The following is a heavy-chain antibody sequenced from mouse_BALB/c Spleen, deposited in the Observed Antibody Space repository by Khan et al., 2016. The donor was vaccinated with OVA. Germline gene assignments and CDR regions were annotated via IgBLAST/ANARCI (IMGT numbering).Heavy chain of an antibody. CDR1: GYTFTSYW. D-gene: IGHD1-1*01. CDR2: IAPGSGST. J-gene: IGHJ4*01. V-gene: IGHV1S41*01. CDR3: ARENYYGRTCYAIDY. Sequence: DLVKPGASVKLSCKASGYTFTSYWINWIKQRPGQGLEWIGRIAPGSGSTYYNEMFKGKATLTVDTSSTTAYIQLSSLSSEDSAVDFWARENYYGRTCYAIDYWGQGTSVTVSS.